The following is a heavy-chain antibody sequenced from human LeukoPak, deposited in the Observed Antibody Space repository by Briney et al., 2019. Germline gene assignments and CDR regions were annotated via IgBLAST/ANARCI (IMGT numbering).Heavy chain of an antibody. Sequence: SSVKVSCKASGYTFTGYYMHWVRQAPGQGLEWMGWINPNSGGTNCAQKFQGRVTMTRDTSISTAYMELSRLRSDDTAVYYCARRLLGGNWFDPWGQGTLVTVSS. CDR2: INPNSGGT. J-gene: IGHJ5*02. CDR1: GYTFTGYY. CDR3: ARRLLGGNWFDP. V-gene: IGHV1-2*02. D-gene: IGHD6-25*01.